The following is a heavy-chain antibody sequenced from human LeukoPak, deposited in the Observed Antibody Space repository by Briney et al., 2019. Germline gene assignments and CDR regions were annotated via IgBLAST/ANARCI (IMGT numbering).Heavy chain of an antibody. CDR1: GGSFSGYY. Sequence: PSETLSLTCAVYGGSFSGYYWSWIRQPPGKGLEWIGEINHSGSTNYNPSLKSRVTISVDTSKNQFSLKLSSVTAADTAVYYCAGRLQVVTPRSGWFDPWGQGTLVTVSS. CDR3: AGRLQVVTPRSGWFDP. D-gene: IGHD4-23*01. V-gene: IGHV4-34*01. CDR2: INHSGST. J-gene: IGHJ5*02.